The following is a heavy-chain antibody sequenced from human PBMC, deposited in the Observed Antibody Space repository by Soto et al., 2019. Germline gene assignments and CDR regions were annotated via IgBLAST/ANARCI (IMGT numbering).Heavy chain of an antibody. V-gene: IGHV3-66*01. CDR2: IYSGGST. D-gene: IGHD3-3*01. CDR3: ARDAPGDFWSGYSPGLDYYYYMDV. Sequence: PGGSLRLSCAASGFTVSSNYMSWVRQAPGKGLEWVSVIYSGGSTYYADSVKGRFTISRDNSKNTLYLQMNSLRAEDTAVYYCARDAPGDFWSGYSPGLDYYYYMDVWGKGTTVTVSS. J-gene: IGHJ6*03. CDR1: GFTVSSNY.